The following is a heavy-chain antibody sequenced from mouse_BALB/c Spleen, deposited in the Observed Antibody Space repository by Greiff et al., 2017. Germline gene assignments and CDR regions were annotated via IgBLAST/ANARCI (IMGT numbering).Heavy chain of an antibody. CDR1: GFTFSSYA. J-gene: IGHJ2*01. CDR2: ISSGGSYT. V-gene: IGHV5-9-3*01. CDR3: ARHKEDYFDY. Sequence: EVQGVESGGGLVKPGGSLKLSCAASGFTFSSYAMSWVRQTPEKRLEWVATISSGGSYTYYPDSVKGRFTISRDNAKNTLYLQMSSLRSEDTAMYYCARHKEDYFDYWGQGTTLIVSS.